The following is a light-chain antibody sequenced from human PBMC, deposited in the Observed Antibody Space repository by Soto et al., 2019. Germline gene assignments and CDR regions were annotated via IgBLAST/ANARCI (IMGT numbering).Light chain of an antibody. CDR1: SSDVVGYNY. CDR3: SSYTSSSTPVV. V-gene: IGLV2-14*01. CDR2: DVS. J-gene: IGLJ2*01. Sequence: QSALTQPASVSGSPGQSITISCTGTSSDVVGYNYVSWYQQHPGKAPKLMIYDVSNRPSGVSNRFSGSKSGNTASLTISGLQAEDEADYYCSSYTSSSTPVVFGGGTKLTVL.